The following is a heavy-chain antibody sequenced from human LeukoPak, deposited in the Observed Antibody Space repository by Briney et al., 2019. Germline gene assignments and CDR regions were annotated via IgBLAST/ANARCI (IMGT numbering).Heavy chain of an antibody. J-gene: IGHJ3*02. D-gene: IGHD2-2*01. CDR1: GFPFSAYA. V-gene: IGHV3-30-3*01. CDR3: ARVGVGYCSSTTCHAFDI. CDR2: ISYDGSDQ. Sequence: GGSLRLSCAASGFPFSAYAIHWVRQAPGKGQEWVTVISYDGSDQYYADSVKGRFTISRDNSNNILYLQMNSLRPEDSAMYFCARVGVGYCSSTTCHAFDIWGQGTMVTVSS.